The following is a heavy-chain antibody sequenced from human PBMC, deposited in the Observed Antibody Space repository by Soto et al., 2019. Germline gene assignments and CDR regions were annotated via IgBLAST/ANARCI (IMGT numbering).Heavy chain of an antibody. CDR3: TRLRPTGRYYFDC. Sequence: SETLSLTCTVSGGSISSSSYYWGWIRQSPGKGLEWIGSIYYSGSTYYNPSLKSRVTISVDTSKNQFSLKLSSVTAADTAVYYCTRLRPTGRYYFDCWGQGTLVTVSS. V-gene: IGHV4-39*01. CDR2: IYYSGST. D-gene: IGHD3-16*02. J-gene: IGHJ4*02. CDR1: GGSISSSSYY.